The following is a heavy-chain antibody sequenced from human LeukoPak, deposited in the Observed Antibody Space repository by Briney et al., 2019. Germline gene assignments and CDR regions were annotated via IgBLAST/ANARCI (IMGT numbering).Heavy chain of an antibody. CDR2: TYYRSKWYN. Sequence: SQTLSLTCAISGDSVSSNSAAWNWIRQSPSRGLEWLGRTYYRSKWYNDYAVSVKSRITINPDTSKSQFSLQLNSMTPEDTAVYYCARESYGVRFDYYYYYMDVWGKGTTVTVSS. V-gene: IGHV6-1*01. J-gene: IGHJ6*03. D-gene: IGHD4-17*01. CDR1: GDSVSSNSAA. CDR3: ARESYGVRFDYYYYYMDV.